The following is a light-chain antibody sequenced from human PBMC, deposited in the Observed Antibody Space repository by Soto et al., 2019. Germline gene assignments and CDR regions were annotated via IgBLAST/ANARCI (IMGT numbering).Light chain of an antibody. CDR1: SSNIGSNT. CDR3: AEWDDSLNGPV. Sequence: QSALTQPPSASGTPGQRVTISCSGSSSNIGSNTVNWYQLVPGAAPKLLMHSDNRRPSGVPDRFSGSKSGTSASLAISGLQSEDEADYYCAEWDDSLNGPVFGIGTKVTVL. V-gene: IGLV1-44*01. CDR2: SDN. J-gene: IGLJ1*01.